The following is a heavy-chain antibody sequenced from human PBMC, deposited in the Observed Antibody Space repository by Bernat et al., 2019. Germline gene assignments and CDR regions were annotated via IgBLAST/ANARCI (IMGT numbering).Heavy chain of an antibody. CDR2: IYYSGST. D-gene: IGHD6-19*01. CDR3: ASYSSGGGMDV. CDR1: GGSISSYY. Sequence: QVQLQESGPGLVKPSEALSLTCTVSGGSISSYYWSWIRQPPGKGLEWIGYIYYSGSTNYNPSLKSRVTISVDTSKNQFSLKLSSVTAADTAVYYCASYSSGGGMDVWGQGTTVTVSS. J-gene: IGHJ6*02. V-gene: IGHV4-59*08.